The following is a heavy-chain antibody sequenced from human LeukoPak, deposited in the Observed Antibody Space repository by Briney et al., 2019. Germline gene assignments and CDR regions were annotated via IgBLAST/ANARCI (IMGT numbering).Heavy chain of an antibody. V-gene: IGHV4-30-2*01. Sequence: SETLSLTCAVSGGSISSGGYSWSWIRQPPGKGLEWIGYIYHSGSTYYNPSLKSRVTISVDRSKNQFSLKLSSVTAADTAVYYCARGWGRAEFDYWGQGTLVAASS. D-gene: IGHD3-16*01. CDR1: GGSISSGGYS. J-gene: IGHJ4*02. CDR2: IYHSGST. CDR3: ARGWGRAEFDY.